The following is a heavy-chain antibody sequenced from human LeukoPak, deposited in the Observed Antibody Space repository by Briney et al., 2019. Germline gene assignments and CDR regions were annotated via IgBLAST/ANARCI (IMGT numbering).Heavy chain of an antibody. D-gene: IGHD2-15*01. CDR1: GFTFSSYE. Sequence: GGSLRLSCAASGFTFSSYEMNWVRQAPGKGLEWVGFIRSKAYGGTTEYAASVKGRFTISRDDSKSIAYLQMNSLKTEDTAVYYCTRDCRGGSCHRWYYWGQGTLVTVSS. CDR2: IRSKAYGGTT. J-gene: IGHJ4*02. V-gene: IGHV3-49*04. CDR3: TRDCRGGSCHRWYY.